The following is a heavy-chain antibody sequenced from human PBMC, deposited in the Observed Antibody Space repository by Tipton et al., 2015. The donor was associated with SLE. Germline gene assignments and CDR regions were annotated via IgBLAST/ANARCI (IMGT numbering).Heavy chain of an antibody. CDR3: AKDDWLDP. Sequence: SLRLSCEASGFTFSDYNMNWVRQAPGKGLEWVSYISSSSCTIKYADSVKGRFTISRDNAKNSVFLQMNILKPDDTAMYYCAKDDWLDPWGRGTLVTVSS. CDR1: GFTFSDYN. V-gene: IGHV3-48*01. CDR2: ISSSSCTI. J-gene: IGHJ5*02.